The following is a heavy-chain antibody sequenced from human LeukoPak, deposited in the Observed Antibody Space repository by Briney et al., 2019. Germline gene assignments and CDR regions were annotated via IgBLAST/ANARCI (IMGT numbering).Heavy chain of an antibody. Sequence: SETLSLTCTVSGGSISSHYWTWIRQSPVKGLEWIGDISNSGSTSYNPSLKSRVTISVDTSKNQFSLKLSSVTAADTAVYYCAREPITMIVVVLNWFDPWGQGTLVTVSS. D-gene: IGHD3-22*01. CDR2: ISNSGST. CDR3: AREPITMIVVVLNWFDP. J-gene: IGHJ5*02. V-gene: IGHV4-59*11. CDR1: GGSISSHY.